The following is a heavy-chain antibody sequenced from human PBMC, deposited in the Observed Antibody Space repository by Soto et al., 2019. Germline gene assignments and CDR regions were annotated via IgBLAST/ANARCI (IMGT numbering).Heavy chain of an antibody. CDR3: ARHNYGSGSTYFDY. CDR1: GGSISSYY. D-gene: IGHD3-10*01. V-gene: IGHV4-59*08. J-gene: IGHJ4*02. CDR2: IYYSGST. Sequence: QVQLQESGPGLVKPSETLSLNCTVPGGSISSYYWSWIRQPPGKGLEWIGYIYYSGSTNYNPSLKSRVTISVDTSKNQFSLKLNSMTAADTAVYYCARHNYGSGSTYFDYWGQGTLVTVSS.